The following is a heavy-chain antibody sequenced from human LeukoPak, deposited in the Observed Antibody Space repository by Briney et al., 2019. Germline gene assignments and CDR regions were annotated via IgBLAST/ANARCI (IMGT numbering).Heavy chain of an antibody. Sequence: GGSLRLSCAASGFTFSSYWMSWVRQAPGKGLEWVANIKQDGSEKYYVDSVKGRFTISRDNAKNALYLQMNSLRAEDTAVYYCASIYCSSTSCWDYWGQGTLVTVSS. V-gene: IGHV3-7*01. CDR2: IKQDGSEK. CDR3: ASIYCSSTSCWDY. CDR1: GFTFSSYW. J-gene: IGHJ4*02. D-gene: IGHD2-2*01.